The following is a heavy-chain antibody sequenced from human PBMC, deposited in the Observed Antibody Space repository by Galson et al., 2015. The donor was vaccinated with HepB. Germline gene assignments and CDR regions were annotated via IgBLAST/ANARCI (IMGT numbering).Heavy chain of an antibody. D-gene: IGHD6-13*01. J-gene: IGHJ4*02. CDR2: ITNRSPSI. Sequence: SLRLSCAASGLTFSTYDMKWVRQAPGKGLEWISLITNRSPSIYYADSVKGRFTISRDNGKNSLYLQMSNLRAEDTAVYYCATQIIAATREPDYWGQGTLVTVSS. V-gene: IGHV3-21*01. CDR1: GLTFSTYD. CDR3: ATQIIAATREPDY.